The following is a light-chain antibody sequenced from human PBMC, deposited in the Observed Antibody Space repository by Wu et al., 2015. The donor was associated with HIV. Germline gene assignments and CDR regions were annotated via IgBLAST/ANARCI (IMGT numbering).Light chain of an antibody. Sequence: DIVLTQFPAALSLSPGQRATLSCRASQSVASRYLAWYQQKPGQAPRLLIYGATTRATGIPARFSGSGSGTEFTLTISSLDPEDFAIYYCQHRTSWPFTFGPGTRWISN. CDR2: GAT. J-gene: IGKJ3*01. CDR1: QSVASRY. CDR3: QHRTSWPFT. V-gene: IGKV3D-20*02.